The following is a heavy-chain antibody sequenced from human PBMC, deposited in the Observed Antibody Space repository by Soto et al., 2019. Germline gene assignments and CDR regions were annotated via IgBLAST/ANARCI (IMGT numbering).Heavy chain of an antibody. CDR2: ISSYGADR. CDR1: GFTFSNYA. Sequence: WGSLRLSCAASGFTFSNYAMSWVRQAPGKGLEFVSAISSYGADRYYADSVKGRFAISRDNPKNTLYLQMSSLRAEDTALHYCVKEGYMRSDWYGQFDYWGQGALVTVSS. J-gene: IGHJ4*02. D-gene: IGHD6-19*01. V-gene: IGHV3-64D*06. CDR3: VKEGYMRSDWYGQFDY.